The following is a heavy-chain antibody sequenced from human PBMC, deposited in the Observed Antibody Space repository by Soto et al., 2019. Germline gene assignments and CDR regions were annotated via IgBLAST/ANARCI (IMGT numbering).Heavy chain of an antibody. D-gene: IGHD3-10*01. CDR1: GYTFTSYD. CDR2: MNPNSGNT. CDR3: ARTMVRGVIKSYYYYGMDV. Sequence: QVQLVQSGAEVKKPGASVKVSCKASGYTFTSYDINWVRQATGRGLEWMGWMNPNSGNTGYAQKFQGRVTMTRNTSISTAYMELSSLRSEDTAVYYCARTMVRGVIKSYYYYGMDVWGQGTTVTVSS. J-gene: IGHJ6*02. V-gene: IGHV1-8*01.